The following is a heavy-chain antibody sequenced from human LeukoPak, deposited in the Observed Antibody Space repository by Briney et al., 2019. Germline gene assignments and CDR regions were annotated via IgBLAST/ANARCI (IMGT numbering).Heavy chain of an antibody. CDR3: AREGYTSSWYSGYYYFDY. V-gene: IGHV4-61*02. J-gene: IGHJ4*02. CDR1: GGSISSGSYF. Sequence: SQTLSLTCTVSGGSISSGSYFWTWIRQPAGKRLEWIGRINTSGSTNYNPSLKSRVTISVDTSKNQFSLKLSSVTAADTAVFFCAREGYTSSWYSGYYYFDYWGQGTLVTVSS. CDR2: INTSGST. D-gene: IGHD6-13*01.